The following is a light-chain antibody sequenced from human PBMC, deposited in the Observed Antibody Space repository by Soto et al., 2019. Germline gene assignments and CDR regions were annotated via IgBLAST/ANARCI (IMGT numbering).Light chain of an antibody. J-gene: IGLJ1*01. CDR1: SSDVGSHNC. V-gene: IGLV2-14*03. CDR2: DVN. CDR3: SSCTSNNNFV. Sequence: QSAPTQPASVSGSPGQSITVSCTGTSSDVGSHNCASWYQQHPGKAPNLIIYDVNNRPSGVSYRFSGSKSGNTASLTISGFQAEDEAAYYCSSCTSNNNFVFGTGTKVTVL.